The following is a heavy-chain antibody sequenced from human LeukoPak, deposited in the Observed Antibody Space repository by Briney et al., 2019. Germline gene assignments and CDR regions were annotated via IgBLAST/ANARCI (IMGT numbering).Heavy chain of an antibody. Sequence: GGSLRLSCAASGFTFDDYAMHWVRQAPGKGLEWVSGISWNSGSIGYADSVKGRFTISRDNAKNSLYLQMNSLRAEDTALYYCAKDRSVGATDYFDCWGQGTLVTVSS. CDR3: AKDRSVGATDYFDC. CDR1: GFTFDDYA. CDR2: ISWNSGSI. D-gene: IGHD1-26*01. V-gene: IGHV3-9*01. J-gene: IGHJ4*02.